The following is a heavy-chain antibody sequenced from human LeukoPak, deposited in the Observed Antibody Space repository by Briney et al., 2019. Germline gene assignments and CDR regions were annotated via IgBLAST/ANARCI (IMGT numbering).Heavy chain of an antibody. Sequence: GGSLRLSCAASGFTFSSYSMTWVRQAPGKGLEWVSSISSSSSYIYYADSVKGRFTISRDYSKNTLFLQMNSLRADDTAVYYCTRGETNPFDYWGQGILVTVSS. J-gene: IGHJ4*02. CDR1: GFTFSSYS. V-gene: IGHV3-21*01. CDR3: TRGETNPFDY. CDR2: ISSSSSYI. D-gene: IGHD1-14*01.